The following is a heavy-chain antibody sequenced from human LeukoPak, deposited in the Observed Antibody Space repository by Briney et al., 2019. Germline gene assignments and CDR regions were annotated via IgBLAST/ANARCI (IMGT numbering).Heavy chain of an antibody. CDR1: GFTFDDYG. D-gene: IGHD5-12*01. CDR3: ARGGSGYDSDRYFDY. V-gene: IGHV3-20*04. Sequence: PGGSLRLSCAASGFTFDDYGMSGVRQAPGKALECVSGINWKCGSTGYAASVKGRFTISRDNAKNSLYLQMNSLRAEDTALYYCARGGSGYDSDRYFDYWGQGTLVTVSS. CDR2: INWKCGST. J-gene: IGHJ4*02.